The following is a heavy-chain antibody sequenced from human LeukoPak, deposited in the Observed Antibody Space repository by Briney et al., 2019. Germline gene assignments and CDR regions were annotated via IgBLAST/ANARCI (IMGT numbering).Heavy chain of an antibody. Sequence: GESLKISCKGSGYSFTSYWIGWVRHMPGKGLEWMGIIYPGDSDTRYSPSFQGQVTISADKSISTAYLQWSSLKASDTAMYYCARHLRSSYDSSGYVPPGFDYWGQGTLVTVSS. V-gene: IGHV5-51*01. CDR3: ARHLRSSYDSSGYVPPGFDY. J-gene: IGHJ4*02. D-gene: IGHD3-22*01. CDR2: IYPGDSDT. CDR1: GYSFTSYW.